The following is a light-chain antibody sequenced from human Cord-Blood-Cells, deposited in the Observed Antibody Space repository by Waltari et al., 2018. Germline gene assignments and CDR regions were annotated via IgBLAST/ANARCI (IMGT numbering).Light chain of an antibody. J-gene: IGKJ4*01. CDR1: QSLLHSDGKTY. CDR2: EVS. Sequence: DIVMTQTPLSLSVTPGQPASISCKSSQSLLHSDGKTYLYWYLQKPGQSPHRLNYEVSNRFSGVPGRFSGSGSGTDFTLKISRVEAEDVGVYYCMQSIQLPLTFGGGTKVEIK. V-gene: IGKV2D-29*02. CDR3: MQSIQLPLT.